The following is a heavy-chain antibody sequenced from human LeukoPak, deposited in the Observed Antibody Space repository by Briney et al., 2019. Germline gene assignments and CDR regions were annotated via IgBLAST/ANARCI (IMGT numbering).Heavy chain of an antibody. CDR1: GVSFSGYY. J-gene: IGHJ4*02. D-gene: IGHD6-13*01. CDR2: INHSGST. CDR3: ARGGASGSSWATFDY. Sequence: SETLFLTCAVYGVSFSGYYWSWIRQPPGKGLEWIGEINHSGSTNYNPSLKSRVTISVDTSKGQFSLKLSSVTAADTAEYYCARGGASGSSWATFDYWGQGTLVTVSS. V-gene: IGHV4-34*01.